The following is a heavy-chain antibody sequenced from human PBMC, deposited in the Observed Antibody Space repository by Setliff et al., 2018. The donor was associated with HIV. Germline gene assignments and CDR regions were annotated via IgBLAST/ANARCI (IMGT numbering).Heavy chain of an antibody. D-gene: IGHD3-16*01. CDR2: FFYSGNT. CDR3: ARLLAYSDSPLAMDD. V-gene: IGHV4-39*01. Sequence: ASETLSLTCYVSGGSISSSSYSWGWIRQPPGKGLEWIGSFFYSGNTSYNPSLKSRVTISVDTSKNQVSLKLRSVTAADTAVYYCARLLAYSDSPLAMDDWGKGTTVTVSS. J-gene: IGHJ6*03. CDR1: GGSISSSSYS.